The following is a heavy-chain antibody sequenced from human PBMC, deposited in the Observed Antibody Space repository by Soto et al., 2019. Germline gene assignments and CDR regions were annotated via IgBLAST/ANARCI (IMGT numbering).Heavy chain of an antibody. CDR3: AREYNDFWSGYYSDYYYGMDV. J-gene: IGHJ6*02. CDR2: ISSSSSYI. D-gene: IGHD3-3*01. V-gene: IGHV3-21*01. Sequence: EVQLVESGGGLVKPGGSLRLSCAASGFTFSSYSMNWVRQAPGKGLEWVSSISSSSSYIYYADSVKGRFTISRDNAKNSLYLQMNSLRAEDTAVYYCAREYNDFWSGYYSDYYYGMDVWGQGTTVTVSS. CDR1: GFTFSSYS.